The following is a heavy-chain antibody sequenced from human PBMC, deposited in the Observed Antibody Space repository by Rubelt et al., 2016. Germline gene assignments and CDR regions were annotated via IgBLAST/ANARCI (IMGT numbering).Heavy chain of an antibody. J-gene: IGHJ5*02. Sequence: QVQLVQSGAEVKKPGASVKVSCKASGYTFTTYGISWVRQAPGQGLEWMGWIRTYNGNTNCAQKLQGRVTMTKETAPRTAYMELRSLRSDDTAMYFCAGGYCSSANCLFNWFDPWGQGTLGTVSS. CDR3: AGGYCSSANCLFNWFDP. CDR1: GYTFTTYG. D-gene: IGHD2-2*01. CDR2: IRTYNGNT. V-gene: IGHV1-18*01.